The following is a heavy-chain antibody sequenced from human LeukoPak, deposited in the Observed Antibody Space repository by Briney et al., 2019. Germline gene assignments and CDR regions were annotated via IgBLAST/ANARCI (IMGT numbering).Heavy chain of an antibody. CDR1: GFTFSSYA. CDR3: AKDRGLLWFRKYYFDY. CDR2: ISVSGGST. J-gene: IGHJ4*02. V-gene: IGHV3-23*01. D-gene: IGHD3-10*01. Sequence: PGGSLRLSCAASGFTFSSYAMSWVRQAPGKGLEWVSAISVSGGSTYYADSVKGGFSITRDNSKKTMYLKMNSMRAEDTAVYYFAKDRGLLWFRKYYFDYWGQGTLVTVSS.